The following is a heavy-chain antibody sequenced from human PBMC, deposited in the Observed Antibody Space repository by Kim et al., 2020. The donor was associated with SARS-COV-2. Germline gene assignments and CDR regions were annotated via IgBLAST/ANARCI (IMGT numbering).Heavy chain of an antibody. CDR3: ASFITMVRGVPGWFDP. CDR2: INAGNGNT. D-gene: IGHD3-10*01. V-gene: IGHV1-3*01. J-gene: IGHJ5*02. Sequence: ASVKVSCKASGYTFTSYAMHWVRQAPGQRLEWMGWINAGNGNTKYSQKFQGRVTITRDTSASTAYMELSSLRSEDTAVYYCASFITMVRGVPGWFDPWGQGTLVTVSS. CDR1: GYTFTSYA.